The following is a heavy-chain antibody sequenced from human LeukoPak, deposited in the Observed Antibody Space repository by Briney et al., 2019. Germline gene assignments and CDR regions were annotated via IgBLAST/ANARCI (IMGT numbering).Heavy chain of an antibody. CDR1: GGSISSSSYY. Sequence: SETLSLTCTVSGGSISSSSYYWGWIRQPPGKGLEWIGSIYYSGSTYYNPSLESRVTISIDTSKNQFSLKLSSVIAADTAIYYCTRGDSGNPAEDDWGQGTLVTVSS. D-gene: IGHD1-26*01. V-gene: IGHV4-39*07. CDR3: TRGDSGNPAEDD. CDR2: IYYSGST. J-gene: IGHJ4*02.